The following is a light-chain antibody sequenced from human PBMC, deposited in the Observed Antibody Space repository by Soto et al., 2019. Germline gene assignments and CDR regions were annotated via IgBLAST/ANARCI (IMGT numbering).Light chain of an antibody. CDR2: AAS. CDR1: QGISTY. J-gene: IGKJ4*01. CDR3: QKYNSAPLT. Sequence: DIQMTQSPSSLSASVGGRATITCRASQGISTYLAWYQQKPGKVPKLLIYAASTLQSGIPSRFSGSGSGTEFTLTISSLQPEDVATYYCQKYNSAPLTCGGGTKLEIK. V-gene: IGKV1-27*01.